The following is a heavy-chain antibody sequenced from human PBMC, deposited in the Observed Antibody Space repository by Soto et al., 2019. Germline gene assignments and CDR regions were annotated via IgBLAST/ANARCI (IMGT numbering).Heavy chain of an antibody. CDR1: GFTFSSYA. J-gene: IGHJ4*02. Sequence: EVQLLESGGGLVQPGGSLRLSCAASGFTFSSYAMSWVRQAPGKGLEWVSAISGSGGSTYYADSVKGRFTISRDNSKNTLYLQMYSLRAEDTAVYYCAKDSMWGYCSGGSCYSDYWGQGTLVTVSS. V-gene: IGHV3-23*01. CDR2: ISGSGGST. D-gene: IGHD2-15*01. CDR3: AKDSMWGYCSGGSCYSDY.